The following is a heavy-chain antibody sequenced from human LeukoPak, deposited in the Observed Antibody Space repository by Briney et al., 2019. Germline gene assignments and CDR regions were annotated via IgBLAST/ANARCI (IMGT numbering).Heavy chain of an antibody. V-gene: IGHV3-30*02. Sequence: PGGPLRLSCTPWGFTSSNYGMHGVRQSPGKGREGGAVIRFEGSNKYYADSVRGRFTISSDNSKNPLYLQLNSLRAEDTAVYYCAKDALDFCSGYYWNYWGQGTLVTVSS. CDR1: GFTSSNYG. J-gene: IGHJ4*02. D-gene: IGHD3-3*01. CDR2: IRFEGSNK. CDR3: AKDALDFCSGYYWNY.